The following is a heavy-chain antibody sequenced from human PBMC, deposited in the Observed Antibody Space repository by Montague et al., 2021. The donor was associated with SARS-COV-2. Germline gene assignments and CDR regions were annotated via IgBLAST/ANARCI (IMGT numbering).Heavy chain of an antibody. CDR2: INHSGST. D-gene: IGHD6-13*01. J-gene: IGHJ6*02. V-gene: IGHV4-34*01. Sequence: SETLSLTCAVYGGSFSGYYWSWIRQPPGKELEWIGEINHSGSTKYNPSLKSRVTISVDTSKNQFSLKLSSVTAADTAVYYCARDQQLVLGYYYGMDVWGQGTTVTVSS. CDR3: ARDQQLVLGYYYGMDV. CDR1: GGSFSGYY.